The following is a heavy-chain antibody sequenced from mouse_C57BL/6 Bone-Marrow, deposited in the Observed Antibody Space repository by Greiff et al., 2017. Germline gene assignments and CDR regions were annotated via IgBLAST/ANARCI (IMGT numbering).Heavy chain of an antibody. J-gene: IGHJ3*01. CDR1: GYTFTSYW. CDR2: IYPGSGST. CDR3: AREVLITTVVATPFAY. Sequence: QVQLQQPGAELVKPGASVKMSCKASGYTFTSYWITWVKQRPGQGLEWIGDIYPGSGSTNYNEKFKSKATLTVDTSSSTAYMQLSSLTSEDSAVYYCAREVLITTVVATPFAYWGQGTLVTVSA. V-gene: IGHV1-55*01. D-gene: IGHD1-1*01.